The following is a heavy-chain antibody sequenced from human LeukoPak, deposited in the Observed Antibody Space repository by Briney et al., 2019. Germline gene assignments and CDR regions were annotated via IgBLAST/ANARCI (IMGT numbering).Heavy chain of an antibody. CDR3: ARDCSNCVGFPRDY. V-gene: IGHV1-18*01. CDR2: ITTYNGNR. CDR1: GYTLSDYG. D-gene: IGHD2-2*01. J-gene: IGHJ4*02. Sequence: GASVKVSCKASGYTLSDYGISWVRQAPGQGPEWVGWITTYNGNRKYAEKFQGRVTMTTDTSTSTYYMEMRSLRSDDTAIYYCARDCSNCVGFPRDYWGQGTQITVST.